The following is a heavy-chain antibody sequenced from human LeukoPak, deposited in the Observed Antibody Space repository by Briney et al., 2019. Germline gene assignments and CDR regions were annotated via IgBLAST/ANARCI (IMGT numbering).Heavy chain of an antibody. CDR1: GGSISSSSYY. CDR2: IYYSGST. J-gene: IGHJ6*03. V-gene: IGHV4-39*07. D-gene: IGHD1-14*01. Sequence: SETLSLTCTVSGGSISSSSYYWGWIRQPPGKGLEWIGSIYYSGSTYYNPSLKSRVTISVGTSKNQFSLKLSSVTAADTAVYYCARCPDVYYYYYMDVWGKGTTVTVSS. CDR3: ARCPDVYYYYYMDV.